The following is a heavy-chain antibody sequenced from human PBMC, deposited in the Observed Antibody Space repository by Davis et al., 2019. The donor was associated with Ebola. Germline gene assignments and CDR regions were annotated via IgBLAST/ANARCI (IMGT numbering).Heavy chain of an antibody. D-gene: IGHD3-16*01. Sequence: PGGSLRLSCAASGFTFDDYAMHWVRQAPGKGLEWVSLISGDGGSTYFADSVKGRLTISRDNSKNSLYLQMNSLRTEDTALYYCAKDRGGYGYYGMDVWGQGTTVTVSS. CDR1: GFTFDDYA. CDR2: ISGDGGST. J-gene: IGHJ6*02. V-gene: IGHV3-43*02. CDR3: AKDRGGYGYYGMDV.